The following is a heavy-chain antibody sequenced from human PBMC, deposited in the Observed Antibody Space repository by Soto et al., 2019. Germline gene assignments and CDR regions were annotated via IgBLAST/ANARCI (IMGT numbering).Heavy chain of an antibody. J-gene: IGHJ1*01. CDR2: IYYSGST. CDR3: ASLPHCGSRNS. Sequence: WSSKKKKAGKGLEWIGHIYYSGSTYYTPSHKSRVTIPVHTPKNQSSLKLSSVTAADTAVYYCASLPHCGSRNSWRQGTLVTVSS. V-gene: IGHV4-31*02. D-gene: IGHD3-10*01.